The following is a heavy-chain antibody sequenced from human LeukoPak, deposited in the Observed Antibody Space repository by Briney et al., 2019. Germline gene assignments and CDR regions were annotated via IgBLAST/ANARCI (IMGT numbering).Heavy chain of an antibody. CDR3: AKGIGAAAAGALDI. V-gene: IGHV3-23*01. J-gene: IGHJ3*02. Sequence: PGGSLRLTCAASGFTVSSNYMSWVRQAPGKGLEWVSAISGSGGSTYYADSVKGRFTISRDNSKNTLYLQMNSLRAEDTAVYKCAKGIGAAAAGALDIWGQGTMVTVSS. D-gene: IGHD6-13*01. CDR1: GFTVSSNY. CDR2: ISGSGGST.